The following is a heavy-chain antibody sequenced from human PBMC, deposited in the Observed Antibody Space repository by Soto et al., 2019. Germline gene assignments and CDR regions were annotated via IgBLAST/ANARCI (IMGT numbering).Heavy chain of an antibody. V-gene: IGHV3-23*01. CDR2: FSAGGRT. J-gene: IGHJ4*02. D-gene: IGHD4-17*01. Sequence: EVQLLESGGALVQPGGSLRLSCTASGFSFSNYALSWVRQAPGKGLEWVSTFSAGGRTYYADSVKGRFTIARDSSRNTVHLQISILRPDDTAVYYCAKESMPEHYGDTLSDYWGQGTRVTVSS. CDR1: GFSFSNYA. CDR3: AKESMPEHYGDTLSDY.